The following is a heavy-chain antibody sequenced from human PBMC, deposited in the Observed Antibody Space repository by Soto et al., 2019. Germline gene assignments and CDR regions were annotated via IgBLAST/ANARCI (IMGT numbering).Heavy chain of an antibody. CDR1: DGSSNNYY. CDR2: INHSGST. CDR3: ARGGLIRGVLYY. Sequence: QVQLQQWGAGLLKPSETLSLTCAVYDGSSNNYYWSWIRQPPGKGLEWIGEINHSGSTNYNASLTSRVTISEDTSKKQFSLELRFVTAADTAVYYCARGGLIRGVLYYWGQGTLVTVSS. V-gene: IGHV4-34*01. D-gene: IGHD3-10*01. J-gene: IGHJ4*02.